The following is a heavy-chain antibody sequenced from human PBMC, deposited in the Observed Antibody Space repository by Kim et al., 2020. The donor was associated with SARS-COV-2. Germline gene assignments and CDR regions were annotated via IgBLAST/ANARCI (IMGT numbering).Heavy chain of an antibody. CDR2: KT. V-gene: IGHV1-3*01. Sequence: KTKYSQKFQGRVTSTRDTSANTAYMDLRSLTFEDTAIYYCARDMNPTVYDYWGQGTLVTVSS. D-gene: IGHD4-4*01. J-gene: IGHJ4*02. CDR3: ARDMNPTVYDY.